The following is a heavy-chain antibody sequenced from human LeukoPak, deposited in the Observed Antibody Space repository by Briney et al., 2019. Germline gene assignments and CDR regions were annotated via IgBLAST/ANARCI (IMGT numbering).Heavy chain of an antibody. J-gene: IGHJ4*02. CDR1: GFTFSRYF. Sequence: GGSLRLSCVASGFTFSRYFMNWVRQAPGKGLERVSVISGSGDITYYADSVKGRFTISRDNSKNTLYLQMNSLRAEDTAVYYCAKRAGYYFDYWGQGTLVTVSS. D-gene: IGHD4/OR15-4a*01. CDR2: ISGSGDIT. CDR3: AKRAGYYFDY. V-gene: IGHV3-23*01.